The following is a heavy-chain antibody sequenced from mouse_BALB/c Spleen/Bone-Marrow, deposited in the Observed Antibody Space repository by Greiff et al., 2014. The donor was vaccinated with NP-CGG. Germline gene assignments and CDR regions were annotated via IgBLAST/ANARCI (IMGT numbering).Heavy chain of an antibody. CDR1: GFTSSDYG. CDR2: ISNLAYSI. CDR3: ARETTRGAMDY. V-gene: IGHV5-15*02. D-gene: IGHD2-1*01. Sequence: EVQRVESGGALVQPGGSRKLSCAASGFTSSDYGMAWVRQAPGKGPEWVAFISNLAYSIYYTDTVTGRFTISRENAKNTLYLEMSSLRSEDTAMYYCARETTRGAMDYWGQGTSVTVSS. J-gene: IGHJ4*01.